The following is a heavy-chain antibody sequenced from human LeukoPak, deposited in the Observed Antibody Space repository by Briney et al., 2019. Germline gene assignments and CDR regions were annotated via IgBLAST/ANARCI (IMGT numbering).Heavy chain of an antibody. D-gene: IGHD3-10*01. J-gene: IGHJ5*01. Sequence: PGGSLRLSCAASGVTFSSFAMSWVRQAPGKGLEWVSGISGSGGSTYYVDSVKGRFTISRDNAKSSLYLQMDSLRAEDTAVYYCLRLRRNSERSYYYYYYDSWGQGILVTVSS. CDR1: GVTFSSFA. V-gene: IGHV3-23*01. CDR2: ISGSGGST. CDR3: LRLRRNSERSYYYYYYDS.